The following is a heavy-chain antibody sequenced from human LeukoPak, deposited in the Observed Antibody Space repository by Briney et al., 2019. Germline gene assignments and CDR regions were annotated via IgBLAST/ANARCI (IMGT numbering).Heavy chain of an antibody. Sequence: GRSLRLSCAASGFTFSSYAMHWVRQAPGKGLEWVSAISGSGGSTYYADSVKGRFTISRDNSKNTLYLQMNSLRAEDTAVYYCAKDRRSGYPPYYFDYWGQGTLVTVSS. J-gene: IGHJ4*02. CDR3: AKDRRSGYPPYYFDY. D-gene: IGHD3-3*01. CDR2: ISGSGGST. V-gene: IGHV3-23*01. CDR1: GFTFSSYA.